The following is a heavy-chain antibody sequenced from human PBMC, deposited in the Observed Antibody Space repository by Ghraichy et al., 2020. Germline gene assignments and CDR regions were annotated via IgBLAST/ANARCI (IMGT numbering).Heavy chain of an antibody. J-gene: IGHJ5*01. CDR1: GGSISSYY. CDR3: ARHAWYSSSWFDY. V-gene: IGHV4-59*08. Sequence: SQTLSLTCTVSGGSISSYYWSWIRQPPGKGLEWIGYIYYSGSTNYNPSLKSRVTISVDTSKNQFSLKLSSVTAADTAVYYCARHAWYSSSWFDYWGQGTLVTVSS. D-gene: IGHD6-13*01. CDR2: IYYSGST.